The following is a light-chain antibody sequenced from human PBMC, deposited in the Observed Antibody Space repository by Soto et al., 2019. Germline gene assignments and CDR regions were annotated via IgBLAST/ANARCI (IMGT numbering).Light chain of an antibody. V-gene: IGKV1-5*03. CDR3: QQLLSYPIT. J-gene: IGKJ5*01. Sequence: DIQMTQSPSTLSGSVGDRVTISCRASQTISSWLAWYQQKPGKAPKLLIYKASTLKSGVPSRFSGSGSGTSFTLTISSLQPEDFATYYCQQLLSYPITFGQGTRLEIK. CDR2: KAS. CDR1: QTISSW.